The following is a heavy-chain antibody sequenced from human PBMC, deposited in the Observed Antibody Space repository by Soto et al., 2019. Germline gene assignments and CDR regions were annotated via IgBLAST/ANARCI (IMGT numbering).Heavy chain of an antibody. CDR1: GGSISSGGYY. J-gene: IGHJ4*02. V-gene: IGHV4-31*03. D-gene: IGHD1-26*01. Sequence: QVQLQESGPGLVKPSQTLSLTCTVSGGSISSGGYYWSWIRQHPGKGLEWIGYIYYSGSTYYNPSLKSXXTXSXXTSKNQFSLKLSSVTAADTAVYYCARGFIAGKWGYWGQGTLVTVSS. CDR2: IYYSGST. CDR3: ARGFIAGKWGY.